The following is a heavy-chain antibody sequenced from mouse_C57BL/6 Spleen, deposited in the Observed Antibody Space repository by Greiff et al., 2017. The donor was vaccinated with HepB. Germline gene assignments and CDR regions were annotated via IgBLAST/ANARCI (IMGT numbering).Heavy chain of an antibody. D-gene: IGHD1-1*01. CDR1: GYTFTSYW. Sequence: EVHLVESGTVLARPGASVKMSCKTSGYTFTSYWMHWVKQRPGQGLEWIGAIYPGNSDTSYNQKFKGKAKLTAVTSASTAYMELSSLTNEDSAVYYCTVSYYYGSSRDYAMDYWGQGTSVTVSS. J-gene: IGHJ4*01. CDR3: TVSYYYGSSRDYAMDY. V-gene: IGHV1-5*01. CDR2: IYPGNSDT.